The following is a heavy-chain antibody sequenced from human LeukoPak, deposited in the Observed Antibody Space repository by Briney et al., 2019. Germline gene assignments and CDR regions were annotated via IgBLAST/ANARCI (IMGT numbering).Heavy chain of an antibody. V-gene: IGHV2-5*02. CDR2: IYWDDEK. J-gene: IGHJ4*02. CDR3: AHRHGYGNSWSGFDS. Sequence: NNSGVGVRWIRQHPRKALEWLAAIYWDDEKGHSPYLKSTITITKDTSKNQVVLTMPNMDPIDISTDYWAHRHGYGNSWSGFDSWGQGTLVTVSS. D-gene: IGHD6-13*01. CDR1: NNSGVG.